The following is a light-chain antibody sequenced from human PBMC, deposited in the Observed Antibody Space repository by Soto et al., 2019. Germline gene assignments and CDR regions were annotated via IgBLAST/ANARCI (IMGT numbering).Light chain of an antibody. CDR3: GSWDHSVSGFV. V-gene: IGLV1-51*02. J-gene: IGLJ1*01. Sequence: QSVLTQPPSLSAAPGQKVTISCSGSTSKIGNNYVSWFQQLPGTAPKLIVYQSNRRPSGIPDRFSGSKSGTSATLGITGLQTGDEADYYCGSWDHSVSGFVFGTGTKVTVL. CDR1: TSKIGNNY. CDR2: QSN.